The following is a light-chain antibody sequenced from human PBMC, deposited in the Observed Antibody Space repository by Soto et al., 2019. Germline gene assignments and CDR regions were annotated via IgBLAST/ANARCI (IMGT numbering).Light chain of an antibody. Sequence: DIQMTQSPSTLSASVGDRVTITCRASQSLGTWLAWYQHKPGKAPKLLIYKTSSLQTGIPSRFSGGGSGTDFTLTISSLQPDDFASYYCLQYKTYPPRFGGGTKVEIK. CDR1: QSLGTW. CDR3: LQYKTYPPR. CDR2: KTS. J-gene: IGKJ4*01. V-gene: IGKV1-5*03.